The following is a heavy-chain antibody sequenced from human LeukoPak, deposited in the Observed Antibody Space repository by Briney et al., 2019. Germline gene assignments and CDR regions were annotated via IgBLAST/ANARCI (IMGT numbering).Heavy chain of an antibody. Sequence: GGSLRLSCAASGFTFSRYAMSWVRQAPGKGLEWVSAISSSGGSTYYADSVKGRFTISRDNSKNTLYLQMNSLRAEDTAVYYCAKDQFDTPIFDSWGQGTLVTVSS. CDR2: ISSSGGST. D-gene: IGHD5-18*01. CDR3: AKDQFDTPIFDS. CDR1: GFTFSRYA. J-gene: IGHJ4*02. V-gene: IGHV3-23*01.